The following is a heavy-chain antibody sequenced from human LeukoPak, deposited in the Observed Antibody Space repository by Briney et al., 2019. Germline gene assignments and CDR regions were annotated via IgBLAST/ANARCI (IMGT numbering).Heavy chain of an antibody. CDR2: IYYSGTT. Sequence: SETLSLTCTVSGGSISSSGYYWSWLRQHPGKGLEWIGYIYYSGTTYYNPSLKSRVTISVDTSKNQFSLKLSSVTAADTAVYYCARIDGYNQLYYFDYWGQGTLVTVSS. J-gene: IGHJ4*02. CDR1: GGSISSSGYY. CDR3: ARIDGYNQLYYFDY. V-gene: IGHV4-31*03. D-gene: IGHD5-24*01.